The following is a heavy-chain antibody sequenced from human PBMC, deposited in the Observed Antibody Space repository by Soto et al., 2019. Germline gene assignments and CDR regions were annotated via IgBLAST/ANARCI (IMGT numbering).Heavy chain of an antibody. CDR3: AKDQSSYDFWSGYYGYFDY. Sequence: PGGSLRLSCAASGFTFSSYAMSWVRQAPGKGLEWVSSISGSGGSTYYADSVKGRFTISRDNSKNTLFLQMNSLRAEDTAVYYCAKDQSSYDFWSGYYGYFDYWGQGTLVTVSS. J-gene: IGHJ4*02. CDR2: ISGSGGST. V-gene: IGHV3-23*01. CDR1: GFTFSSYA. D-gene: IGHD3-3*01.